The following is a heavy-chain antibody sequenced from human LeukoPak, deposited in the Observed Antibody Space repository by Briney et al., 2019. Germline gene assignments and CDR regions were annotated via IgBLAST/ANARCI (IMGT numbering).Heavy chain of an antibody. CDR2: ISSSGSTI. CDR3: ASLPSIAARPFDY. CDR1: GFTFSSYE. J-gene: IGHJ4*02. D-gene: IGHD6-6*01. Sequence: GGSLRLSCAASGFTFSSYEMNWVRQAPGKGLEWVSYISSSGSTIYYADSVKGRFTISRDNAKNSLYLQMNSLRAEDTAVYYCASLPSIAARPFDYWGQGTLVTVSS. V-gene: IGHV3-48*03.